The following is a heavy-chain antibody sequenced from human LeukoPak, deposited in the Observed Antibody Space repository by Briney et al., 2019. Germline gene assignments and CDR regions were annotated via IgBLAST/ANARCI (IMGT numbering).Heavy chain of an antibody. CDR2: ISAYNDNT. J-gene: IGHJ4*02. V-gene: IGHV1-18*01. CDR1: GYTFSRYD. D-gene: IGHD6-19*01. Sequence: ASVKVSCKASGYTFSRYDITWVRQAPGQGLEWMGRISAYNDNTNYAHKFQGRVTMTTDTPTSTAYMELRSLRSDDTAVYYCAREAPRGSGWYDYWGQGTLVTVSS. CDR3: AREAPRGSGWYDY.